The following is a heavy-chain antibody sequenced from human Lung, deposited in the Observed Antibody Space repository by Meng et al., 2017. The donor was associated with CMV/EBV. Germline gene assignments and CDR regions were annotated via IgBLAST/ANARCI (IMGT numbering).Heavy chain of an antibody. CDR1: GFTFSRYA. CDR2: ISFDGGTR. CDR3: AREYGSSSAFDY. V-gene: IGHV3-30*14. J-gene: IGHJ4*02. D-gene: IGHD6-6*01. Sequence: GGSLRLXXAASGFTFSRYAFHWVRQAPGKGLEWVAVISFDGGTRYYADSVKGRFTISRDSSRNSLYLQLNSLRPEDTAVYYCAREYGSSSAFDYWGQGTVVPVAS.